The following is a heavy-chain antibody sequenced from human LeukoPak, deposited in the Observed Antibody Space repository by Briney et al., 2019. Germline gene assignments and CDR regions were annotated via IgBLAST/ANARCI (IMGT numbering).Heavy chain of an antibody. CDR3: ARQRLGYGSGSYYGASDY. V-gene: IGHV4-59*08. J-gene: IGHJ4*02. CDR2: IYYSGST. CDR1: GGSISSYY. Sequence: SETLSLTCTVSGGSISSYYWSWIRQPPGKGLEWIGYIYYSGSTNYNPSLKSRVTISVDTSKNQFSLKLSSVTAADTAVYYCARQRLGYGSGSYYGASDYWGQGTLVTVSS. D-gene: IGHD3-10*01.